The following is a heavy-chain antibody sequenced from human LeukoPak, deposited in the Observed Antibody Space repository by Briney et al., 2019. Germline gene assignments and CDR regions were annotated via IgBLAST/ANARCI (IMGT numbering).Heavy chain of an antibody. CDR3: ARGIGRAVAAHFDY. Sequence: SETLSLTCTVSGGSISSGSYYWGWIRQPAGKGLEWIGRIYTSGSTNYNPSLKSRVTISVDTSKSQFSLKLSSVTAADTAVYYCARGIGRAVAAHFDYWGQGTLVTVSS. D-gene: IGHD6-19*01. CDR2: IYTSGST. CDR1: GGSISSGSYY. J-gene: IGHJ4*02. V-gene: IGHV4-61*02.